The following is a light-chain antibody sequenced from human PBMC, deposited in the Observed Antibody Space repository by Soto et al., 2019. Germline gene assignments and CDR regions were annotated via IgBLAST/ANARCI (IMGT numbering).Light chain of an antibody. J-gene: IGKJ5*01. Sequence: DIQMTQSPSSLSASVGDRVTITCRASQVISNYLAWFQHRPGKAPKSLIYLASSLQSGVPSRFTSSGFGTDFSLTINSLQPEDFATYYCLQYYTYPLTFGQGTRLEIK. V-gene: IGKV1-16*01. CDR2: LAS. CDR1: QVISNY. CDR3: LQYYTYPLT.